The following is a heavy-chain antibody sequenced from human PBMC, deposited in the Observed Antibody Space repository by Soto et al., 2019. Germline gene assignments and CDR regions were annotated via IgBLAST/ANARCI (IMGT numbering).Heavy chain of an antibody. CDR1: GYIFTIYW. CDR2: IYPGDSDT. J-gene: IGHJ3*02. V-gene: IGHV5-51*03. D-gene: IGHD5-18*01. Sequence: EVQLVQSGAVVKKRGESLQISCKGSGYIFTIYWIGWVRQMPGKGLEWMGIIYPGDSDTRYSPSFQGQVTTSADKSISTAYLQWSILKASDTAMYYCASGVTAVSVDSFDIWGQGTMVTVSS. CDR3: ASGVTAVSVDSFDI.